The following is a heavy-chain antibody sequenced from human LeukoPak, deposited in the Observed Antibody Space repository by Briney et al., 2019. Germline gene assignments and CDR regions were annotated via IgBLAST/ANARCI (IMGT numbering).Heavy chain of an antibody. CDR1: GYTFTTYW. CDR3: IRDSSSSFDY. Sequence: GGSLRLSCAASGYTFTTYWIHWVRQAPGKGLVWVSLINSDGSNTGYADPVKGRFTISRDNAKNMVYLQMNSLRAEDTAVYYCIRDSSSSFDYWGQGTLVTVSS. D-gene: IGHD6-13*01. V-gene: IGHV3-74*01. J-gene: IGHJ4*02. CDR2: INSDGSNT.